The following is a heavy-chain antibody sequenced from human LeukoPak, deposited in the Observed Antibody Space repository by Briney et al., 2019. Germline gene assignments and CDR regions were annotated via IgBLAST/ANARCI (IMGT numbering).Heavy chain of an antibody. CDR1: GGTFSSYA. V-gene: IGHV1-69*01. CDR2: IIPIFGTA. J-gene: IGHJ5*02. Sequence: ASVKVSCKASGGTFSSYAISWVRQAPGQGLEWMGGIIPIFGTANYAQKFQGRVTITADESTSTAYMELSSLRSEDTAVYYCAREHRLRALVVNWFDPWGQGTLVTVSS. D-gene: IGHD3-22*01. CDR3: AREHRLRALVVNWFDP.